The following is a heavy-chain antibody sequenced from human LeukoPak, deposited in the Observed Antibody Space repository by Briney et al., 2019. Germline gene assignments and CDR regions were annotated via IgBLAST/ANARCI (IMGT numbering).Heavy chain of an antibody. CDR3: AKDRIEYSSSPGWFDP. CDR2: INWNGGST. D-gene: IGHD6-6*01. V-gene: IGHV3-20*04. J-gene: IGHJ5*02. CDR1: GFTFDDYG. Sequence: RPGGSLRLSCAVSGFTFDDYGMSWVRQAPGKGLEWVSGINWNGGSTGYADSVKGRFTISRDNAKNSLYLQMNSLRAEDTAVYYCAKDRIEYSSSPGWFDPWGQGTLVTVSS.